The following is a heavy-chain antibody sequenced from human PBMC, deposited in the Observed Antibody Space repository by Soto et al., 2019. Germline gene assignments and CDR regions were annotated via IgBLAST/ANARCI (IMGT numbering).Heavy chain of an antibody. CDR3: ARQGSWPYYYYGLDV. Sequence: GPEVRKPGASVKVSCEASGYTFTTSGISWVRQVPGQGLEWMGWISTYSGDTNSAQNFQGRVLMTADTSTGTAYMELMSLKSDDTAVYYCARQGSWPYYYYGLDVWGQGTTVTVSS. CDR1: GYTFTTSG. V-gene: IGHV1-18*01. D-gene: IGHD6-13*01. J-gene: IGHJ6*02. CDR2: ISTYSGDT.